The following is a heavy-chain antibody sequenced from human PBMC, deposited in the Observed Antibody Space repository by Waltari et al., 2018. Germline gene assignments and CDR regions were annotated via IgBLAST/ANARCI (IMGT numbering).Heavy chain of an antibody. V-gene: IGHV4-30-4*08. CDR1: GGSNNIGDYY. D-gene: IGHD3-16*01. Sequence: QVQLQESGPGLVKPSQTLSPICAVSGGSNNIGDYYWNWIRQTPGKGLEWIGYIYYSGDTYYNPSLKTRVTMSVDTSKNQFSLNLNSVTATDTAVYYCATVGVLIPGNVFDIWGQGTMVTVSS. CDR2: IYYSGDT. CDR3: ATVGVLIPGNVFDI. J-gene: IGHJ3*02.